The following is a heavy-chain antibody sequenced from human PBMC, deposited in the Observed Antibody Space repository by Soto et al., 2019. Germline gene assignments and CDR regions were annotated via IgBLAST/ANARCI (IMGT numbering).Heavy chain of an antibody. J-gene: IGHJ3*02. CDR3: AKDRGSGWGNDAFDI. D-gene: IGHD6-19*01. V-gene: IGHV1-3*01. CDR2: INAGNGNT. CDR1: GYTFTTYA. Sequence: VQLVQSGAEVKKPGASVKVSCKASGYTFTTYAMHWVRQAPGQRLEWMGWINAGNGNTKYSQNFQGRVTITRDTSASTAYMELSSLRSEDTAVYYCAKDRGSGWGNDAFDIWGQGTMVTVSS.